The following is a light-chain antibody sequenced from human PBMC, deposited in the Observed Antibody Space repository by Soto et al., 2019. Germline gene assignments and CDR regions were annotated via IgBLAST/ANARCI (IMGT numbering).Light chain of an antibody. Sequence: IVLTQSPSTLSSSPGERATLSCRASQTVNSRLAWYQHKPGQAPRLLIYHTSNRATGIPARFSGSGSGTDFTLTISSLEPEDFAVYYCQQYGSSPRTFGQGTKVDIK. CDR1: QTVNSR. V-gene: IGKV3-11*01. CDR2: HTS. J-gene: IGKJ1*01. CDR3: QQYGSSPRT.